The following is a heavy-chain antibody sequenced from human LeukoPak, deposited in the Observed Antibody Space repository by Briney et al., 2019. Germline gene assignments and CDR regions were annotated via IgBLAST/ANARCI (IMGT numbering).Heavy chain of an antibody. CDR3: ARGLYYYDSSGNDAFEI. J-gene: IGHJ3*02. CDR1: GGSISSGGYY. CDR2: IYHSGST. V-gene: IGHV4-61*08. Sequence: PSETLSLTCTVSGGSISSGGYYWSWIRQPPGKGLEWIGYIYHSGSTNYNPSLKSRVTISVDTSKNQFSLKLSSVTAADTAVYYCARGLYYYDSSGNDAFEIWGQGTMVTVSS. D-gene: IGHD3-22*01.